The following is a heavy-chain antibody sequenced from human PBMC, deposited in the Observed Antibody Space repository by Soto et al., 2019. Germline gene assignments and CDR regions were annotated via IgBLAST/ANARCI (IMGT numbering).Heavy chain of an antibody. Sequence: GASVKVSCKASGYTFTSYDINWVRQATGQGLEWMGWMNPDSGNTGYAQKFQGRVTMTRNTSISTAYMELSSLRSEDTAVYYCARGTYCSGGSCKAHYMDVWGKGTTVTVS. CDR3: ARGTYCSGGSCKAHYMDV. D-gene: IGHD2-15*01. J-gene: IGHJ6*03. V-gene: IGHV1-8*01. CDR1: GYTFTSYD. CDR2: MNPDSGNT.